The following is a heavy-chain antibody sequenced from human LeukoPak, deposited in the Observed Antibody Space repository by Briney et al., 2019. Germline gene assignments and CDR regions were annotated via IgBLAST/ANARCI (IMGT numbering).Heavy chain of an antibody. CDR3: AKWGDYDVLTGYYVPDY. Sequence: GGSLRLSCAASGFTFSNYAMSWVRQAPGKGLEWVSAILGSGGSTYYADSVKGRFIVSRDNSKSTLYLQMNSLRAEDTALYYCAKWGDYDVLTGYYVPDYWGQGTLVTVSS. CDR1: GFTFSNYA. V-gene: IGHV3-23*01. CDR2: ILGSGGST. D-gene: IGHD3-9*01. J-gene: IGHJ4*02.